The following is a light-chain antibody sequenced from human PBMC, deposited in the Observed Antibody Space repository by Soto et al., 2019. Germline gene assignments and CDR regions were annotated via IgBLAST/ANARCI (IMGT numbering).Light chain of an antibody. Sequence: DIQMTQSPSTLSASVGDRVTITCRASQSINSWLAWYQQKPGKAPKLLIYKTSSLESGVPSRFSGSGSGTEFTLTISSLQPDDFAIYYCQQYNGYPFTFGQGTKLEIK. CDR1: QSINSW. CDR2: KTS. CDR3: QQYNGYPFT. V-gene: IGKV1-5*03. J-gene: IGKJ2*01.